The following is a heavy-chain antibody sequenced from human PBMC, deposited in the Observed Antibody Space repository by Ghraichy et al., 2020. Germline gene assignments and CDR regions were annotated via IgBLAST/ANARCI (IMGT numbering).Heavy chain of an antibody. CDR1: GDSVSSNSAA. V-gene: IGHV6-1*01. D-gene: IGHD1-26*01. J-gene: IGHJ3*02. CDR2: TYYRSKWYN. Sequence: SCAISGDSVSSNSAAWNWISQSPSRGLEWLGRTYYRSKWYNDYAVSVKSRITINPDTSKNQFSLQLNSVTPEDTAVYYCARDSGSYPDAFDIWGQGTMVTVSS. CDR3: ARDSGSYPDAFDI.